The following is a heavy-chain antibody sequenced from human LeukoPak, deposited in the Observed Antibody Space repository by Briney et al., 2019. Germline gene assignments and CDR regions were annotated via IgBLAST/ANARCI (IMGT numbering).Heavy chain of an antibody. J-gene: IGHJ4*02. Sequence: SGGSLRLSCAASGFTFSSYWMNWVRQAPGKGLEWVANIKQDGSEKYYVDSVKGRFTISRDNAKNSLYLQMNSLRAEDTAVYYCARPSCSAGTCHDYWGQGTLVTVSS. V-gene: IGHV3-7*03. CDR2: IKQDGSEK. D-gene: IGHD2-15*01. CDR1: GFTFSSYW. CDR3: ARPSCSAGTCHDY.